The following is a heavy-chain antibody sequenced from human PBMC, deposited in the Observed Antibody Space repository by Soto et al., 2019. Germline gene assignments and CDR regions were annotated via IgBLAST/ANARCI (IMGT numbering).Heavy chain of an antibody. J-gene: IGHJ6*02. V-gene: IGHV1-69*13. Sequence: SVKVSCKASGGTFSSYAISWVRQAPGQGLEWMGGIIPIFGTANYAQKFQGRVTITADESTSTAYMELSSLRSEDTAVYYCARAPVDTAMVTIYYGMDVWGQGTTVTVSS. CDR3: ARAPVDTAMVTIYYGMDV. CDR2: IIPIFGTA. D-gene: IGHD5-18*01. CDR1: GGTFSSYA.